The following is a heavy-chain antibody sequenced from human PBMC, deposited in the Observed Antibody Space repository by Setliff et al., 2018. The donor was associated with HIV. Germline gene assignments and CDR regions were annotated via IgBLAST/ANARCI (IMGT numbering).Heavy chain of an antibody. D-gene: IGHD4-17*01. CDR3: ARVHYGDFVPYYFDY. CDR1: GFAFVSYA. J-gene: IGHJ4*02. Sequence: GESLKISCAASGFAFVSYAMHWVRQAPGKGPEWVAGISYDGNNALYADSVKGRFTISRDNFMDSVSLQMNNLGPADTAVYFCARVHYGDFVPYYFDYWGQGMMVTVSS. CDR2: ISYDGNNA. V-gene: IGHV3-30*04.